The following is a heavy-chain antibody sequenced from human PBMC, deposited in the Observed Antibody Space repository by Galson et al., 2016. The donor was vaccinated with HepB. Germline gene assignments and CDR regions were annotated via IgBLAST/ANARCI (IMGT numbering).Heavy chain of an antibody. CDR1: GFTFSSYA. Sequence: SLRLSCAASGFTFSSYAMSWVHQAPGKGLEWVSAISGSGGSTYYADSVKGRFTISRDNSKNTLYLQMNSLRAEDTAVYYCARGDRHSSSWWGFDYWGQGTLVAVSS. CDR3: ARGDRHSSSWWGFDY. D-gene: IGHD6-13*01. J-gene: IGHJ4*02. V-gene: IGHV3-23*01. CDR2: ISGSGGST.